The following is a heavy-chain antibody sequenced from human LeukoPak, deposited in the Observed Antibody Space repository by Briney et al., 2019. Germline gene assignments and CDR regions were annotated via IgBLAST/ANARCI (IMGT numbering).Heavy chain of an antibody. J-gene: IGHJ4*02. V-gene: IGHV3-20*04. Sequence: GGSLRLSCIASGFTFHSYAMSWVRQAPGKGLEWVSGINWNGGSTGYADSVKGRFTISRDNAKNSLYLQMNSLRVEDTALYYCARFNGDYYRIDYWGQGTLVTVSS. CDR2: INWNGGST. CDR1: GFTFHSYA. CDR3: ARFNGDYYRIDY. D-gene: IGHD2-21*02.